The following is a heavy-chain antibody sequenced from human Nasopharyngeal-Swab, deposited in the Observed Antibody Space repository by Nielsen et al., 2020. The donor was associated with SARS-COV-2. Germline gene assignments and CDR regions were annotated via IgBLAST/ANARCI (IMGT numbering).Heavy chain of an antibody. CDR1: GFTFSSYT. CDR2: ISSSSSAI. V-gene: IGHV3-48*01. CDR3: ARDRQPHYYDSSGPPEDAFDI. J-gene: IGHJ3*02. Sequence: WGSLRLSCAASGFTFSSYTMNWVRQAPGQGLEWVSYISSSSSAIYYADSVKGRFTISRDNAKNSLYLQMNSLRAEDTAVYYCARDRQPHYYDSSGPPEDAFDIWGQGTMVTVSS. D-gene: IGHD3-22*01.